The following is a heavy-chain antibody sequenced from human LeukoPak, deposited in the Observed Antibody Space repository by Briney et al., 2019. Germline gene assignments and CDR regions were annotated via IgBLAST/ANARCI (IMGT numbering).Heavy chain of an antibody. D-gene: IGHD3-10*01. J-gene: IGHJ5*02. CDR2: IIPIFGTA. V-gene: IGHV1-69*05. CDR3: ARRQYGCNPANWFDP. Sequence: ASVKVSCKASGGTFSSYAISWVRQAPGQGLEWMGGIIPIFGTANYAQKFQGRVTITTDESTSTAYMELSSLRSEDTAVYYCARRQYGCNPANWFDPWGQGTLVTVSS. CDR1: GGTFSSYA.